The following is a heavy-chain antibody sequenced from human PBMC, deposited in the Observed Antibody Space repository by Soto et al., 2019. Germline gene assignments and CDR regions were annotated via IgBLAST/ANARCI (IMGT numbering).Heavy chain of an antibody. D-gene: IGHD2-15*01. V-gene: IGHV4-4*07. Sequence: QVHLQESGPGLVKPSETLALTCAISGDSIGNFYWSWIRQPAGKGLESLGRLSASGRTNYSPSLPSRVTTSLERSKNRFSLRLASVSTAYTAVYFCARGIGRYFDSWGRGTLVTVSS. CDR1: GDSIGNFY. CDR2: LSASGRT. CDR3: ARGIGRYFDS. J-gene: IGHJ2*01.